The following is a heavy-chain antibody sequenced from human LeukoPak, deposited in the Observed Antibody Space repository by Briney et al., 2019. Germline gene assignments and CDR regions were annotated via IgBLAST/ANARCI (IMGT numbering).Heavy chain of an antibody. CDR1: G. V-gene: IGHV3-30*03. CDR3: SHIAVANSFDY. J-gene: IGHJ4*02. CDR2: ISYDGSNK. D-gene: IGHD6-19*01. Sequence: GMXXVRQAPGKXLEWVAVISYDGSNKYYADSVKGRFTISRDNSKNTLYLQMNSLRAEDTAVYYCSHIAVANSFDYWGQGTLVTVSS.